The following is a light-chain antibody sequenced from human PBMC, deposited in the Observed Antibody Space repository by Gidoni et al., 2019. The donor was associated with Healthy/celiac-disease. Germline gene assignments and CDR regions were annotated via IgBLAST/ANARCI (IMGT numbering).Light chain of an antibody. CDR3: SSYTSSSTLYV. CDR1: SSDVGGYTD. Sequence: QSALTQPASASGSSGQAITIPCTGTSSDVGGYTDFSRYKQHPGKAPKLMIYDVSNRPSGGSNRFSGSKSGNTASLTISGRQAEDEADYYCSSYTSSSTLYVFGTGTKVTVL. V-gene: IGLV2-14*03. J-gene: IGLJ1*01. CDR2: DVS.